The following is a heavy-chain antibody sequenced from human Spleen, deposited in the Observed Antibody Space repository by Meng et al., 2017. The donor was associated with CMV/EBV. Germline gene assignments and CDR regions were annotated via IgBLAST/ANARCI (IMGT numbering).Heavy chain of an antibody. V-gene: IGHV3-48*04. D-gene: IGHD2-15*01. Sequence: GGSLRLSCAASGFSFSMFDMNWVRQAPGKGLEWVSYISRSRSPIYYADSVKGRFTVSRDNAKNSLYLQMNSLRAEDTAVYYCASWPPDRYCRGGSCYSSDAFDIWGQGTMVTVSS. CDR1: GFSFSMFD. CDR3: ASWPPDRYCRGGSCYSSDAFDI. CDR2: ISRSRSPI. J-gene: IGHJ3*02.